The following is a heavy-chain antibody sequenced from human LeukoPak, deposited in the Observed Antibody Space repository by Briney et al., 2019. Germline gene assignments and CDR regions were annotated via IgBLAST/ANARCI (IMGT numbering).Heavy chain of an antibody. CDR2: INGSGDRT. J-gene: IGHJ4*02. V-gene: IGHV3-23*01. Sequence: GGTLRLSCVASGFTFSSYAMNWVRQAPGKGLEWVSSINGSGDRTYYADSVKGRFTISRDNSKNTLYLQMNSLRAEDTAVYYCAKPARTDYADYWGQGTLVTVSS. CDR1: GFTFSSYA. CDR3: AKPARTDYADY. D-gene: IGHD1-14*01.